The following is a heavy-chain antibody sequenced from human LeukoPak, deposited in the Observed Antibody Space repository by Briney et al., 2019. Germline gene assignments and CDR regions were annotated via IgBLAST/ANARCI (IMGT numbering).Heavy chain of an antibody. Sequence: GGSLRLSCAASGFTFDDYAMHWVRQAPGKGLEWVSGISWNSGSIGYADSEKGRFTISRDNAKNSLYLQMNSLRAEDTALYYCAKVAARDVYWGQGTLVTVSS. CDR3: AKVAARDVY. CDR2: ISWNSGSI. V-gene: IGHV3-9*01. J-gene: IGHJ4*02. CDR1: GFTFDDYA. D-gene: IGHD6-6*01.